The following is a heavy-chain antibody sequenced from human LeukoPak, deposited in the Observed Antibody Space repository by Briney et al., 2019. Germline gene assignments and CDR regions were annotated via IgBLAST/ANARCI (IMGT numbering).Heavy chain of an antibody. Sequence: GGSLRLSCAASEFSFSSYAMSWVRQAPGKGLKWVSGITDSGGSTYYADSVKGRFTISRDNSDNTLYLQMNSLRAEDTAVYYCAKRRGGSYPAFDIWGQGTMVTVSS. CDR1: EFSFSSYA. CDR3: AKRRGGSYPAFDI. V-gene: IGHV3-23*01. D-gene: IGHD5-18*01. J-gene: IGHJ3*02. CDR2: ITDSGGST.